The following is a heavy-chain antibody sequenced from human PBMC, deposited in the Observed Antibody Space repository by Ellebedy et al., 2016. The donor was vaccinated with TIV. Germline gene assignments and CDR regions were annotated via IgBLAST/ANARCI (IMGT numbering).Heavy chain of an antibody. CDR3: TRNLGHYLLSD. J-gene: IGHJ4*02. Sequence: GESLKISXAASGFTFSSYGMHWVRQAPGKGLEWVAVIWYDGSNKYYADSVKGRFTISRDNSKNTLYLQMNSLRAEDTAVYYCTRNLGHYLLSDWGQGSLVTVSS. CDR2: IWYDGSNK. V-gene: IGHV3-33*01. D-gene: IGHD2-15*01. CDR1: GFTFSSYG.